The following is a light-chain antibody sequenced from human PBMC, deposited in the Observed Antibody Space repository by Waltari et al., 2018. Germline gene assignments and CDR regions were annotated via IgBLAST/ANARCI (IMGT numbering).Light chain of an antibody. CDR1: SSNIGAGYD. J-gene: IGLJ3*02. V-gene: IGLV1-40*01. CDR3: QSYDSSLSGWV. CDR2: DKK. Sequence: QSVLTQPPSVSGAPGQRVTISCTGSSSNIGAGYDVHWYQQLPGTAPKLLIYDKKHRPSGVPDRFAGSKSGTAASLAITGLQAEDEADYYCQSYDSSLSGWVFGGGTKVTVL.